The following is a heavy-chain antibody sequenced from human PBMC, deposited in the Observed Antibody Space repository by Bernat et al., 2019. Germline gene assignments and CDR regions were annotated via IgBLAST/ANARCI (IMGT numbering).Heavy chain of an antibody. CDR3: ARGFPYYCSSISCSFDY. CDR1: GGSISSSSYY. D-gene: IGHD2-2*01. V-gene: IGHV4-39*07. Sequence: QLQLQESGPGLVKPSETLSLTCTVSGGSISSSSYYWGWIRQPPGKGLEWIGEINHSGSTNYNPSLKSRVTISVDTSKNQFSLKLSSVTAADTAVYYCARGFPYYCSSISCSFDYWGQGTLVTVSS. J-gene: IGHJ4*02. CDR2: INHSGST.